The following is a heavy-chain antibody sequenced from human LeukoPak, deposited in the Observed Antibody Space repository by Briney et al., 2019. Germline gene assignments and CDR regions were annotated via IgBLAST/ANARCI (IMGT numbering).Heavy chain of an antibody. D-gene: IGHD3-9*01. CDR1: GFTFNTYG. V-gene: IGHV3-7*01. J-gene: IGHJ3*01. CDR2: IKEDGSER. Sequence: PGGSLRLSCAASGFTFNTYGMSWVRQAPGKGLEWVANIKEDGSERYSVDSVEGRFTISRDNAEKSLYLQMNSLRAEDTAVYYCVGEDYNILTGPGQGAFDVWGQGTVVTVSS. CDR3: VGEDYNILTGPGQGAFDV.